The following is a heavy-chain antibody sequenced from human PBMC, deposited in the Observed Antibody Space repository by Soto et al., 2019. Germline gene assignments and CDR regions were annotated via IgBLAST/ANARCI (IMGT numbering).Heavy chain of an antibody. D-gene: IGHD6-19*01. CDR2: ISGSGGST. J-gene: IGHJ4*02. CDR1: GFTFSSYA. Sequence: GSLRLSCAASGFTFSSYAMSWVRQAPGKGLEWVSVISGSGGSTYYADSVKGRFTISRDNSKNTLYLQMNSLRAEDTAVYYCSRSTSGWYFDYWGQGTLVTVSS. V-gene: IGHV3-23*01. CDR3: SRSTSGWYFDY.